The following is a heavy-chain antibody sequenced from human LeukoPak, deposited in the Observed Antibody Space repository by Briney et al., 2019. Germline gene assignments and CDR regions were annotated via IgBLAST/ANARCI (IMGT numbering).Heavy chain of an antibody. J-gene: IGHJ5*02. Sequence: PGGSLRLSCAASGCRFSSYWMHWVRQAPGKGLVWVSRINTDGSTTSYADSVKGRFTISRDNAKNSLYLQMNSLRAEDTAVYYCWGPSWGQGTLVTVSS. CDR1: GCRFSSYW. CDR3: WGPS. V-gene: IGHV3-74*01. D-gene: IGHD3-16*01. CDR2: INTDGSTT.